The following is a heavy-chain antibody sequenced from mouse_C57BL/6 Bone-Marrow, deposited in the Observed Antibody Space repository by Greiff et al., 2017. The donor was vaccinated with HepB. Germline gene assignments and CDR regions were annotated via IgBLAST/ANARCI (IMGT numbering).Heavy chain of an antibody. J-gene: IGHJ4*01. CDR2: IYPRSGNT. D-gene: IGHD1-2*01. V-gene: IGHV1-81*01. CDR3: ARWGGYNGAMDY. Sequence: VQRVESGAELVRPGASVKLSCKASGYTFTSYGISWVKQRTGQGLEWIGEIYPRSGNTYYNEKFKGKATLTADKSSSTAYMELRSLTSEDSAVYFCARWGGYNGAMDYWGQGTSVTVSS. CDR1: GYTFTSYG.